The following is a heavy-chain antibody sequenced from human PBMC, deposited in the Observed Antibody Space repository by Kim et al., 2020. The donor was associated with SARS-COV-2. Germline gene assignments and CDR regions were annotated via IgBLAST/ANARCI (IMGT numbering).Heavy chain of an antibody. CDR1: GFTFSSYA. CDR3: AKGSDYFDY. V-gene: IGHV3-23*03. Sequence: GGSLRLSCAASGFTFSSYAMSWVRQAPGKGLEWVSVIYSGGSSTYYADSVKGRFTISRDNSKNTLYLQMNSLRAEDTAVYYCAKGSDYFDYWGQGTLVTV. J-gene: IGHJ4*02. CDR2: IYSGGSST. D-gene: IGHD3-10*01.